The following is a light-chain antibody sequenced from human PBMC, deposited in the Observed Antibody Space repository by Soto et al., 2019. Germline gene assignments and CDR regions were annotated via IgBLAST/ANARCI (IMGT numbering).Light chain of an antibody. CDR1: QGISRW. Sequence: DIQMTQSPSTLSASLGDRVTITCRASQGISRWLAWYQQRPGKAPKLLIYDASTLHSGVSSRFSGGGSGTEFTLTISSLQPNDSATYYCQQYTTYWTFGQGTKVDI. CDR2: DAS. V-gene: IGKV1-5*01. J-gene: IGKJ1*01. CDR3: QQYTTYWT.